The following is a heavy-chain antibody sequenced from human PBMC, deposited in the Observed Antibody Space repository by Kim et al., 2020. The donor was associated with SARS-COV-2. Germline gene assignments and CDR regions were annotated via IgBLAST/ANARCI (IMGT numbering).Heavy chain of an antibody. V-gene: IGHV3-7*01. D-gene: IGHD6-19*01. CDR2: IKQDGSEK. J-gene: IGHJ3*02. Sequence: GGSLRLSCVVSVFTLNTYWMSWVRQAPGKGLEWVANIKQDGSEKYYVDSVKGRFTISRDNTKNSLYLQMNSLRAEDTAVYYCVRDGSGWYLHSFDIWGQGTMVTVSS. CDR1: VFTLNTYW. CDR3: VRDGSGWYLHSFDI.